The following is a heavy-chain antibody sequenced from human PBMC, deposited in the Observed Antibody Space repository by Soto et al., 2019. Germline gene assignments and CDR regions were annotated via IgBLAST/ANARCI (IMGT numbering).Heavy chain of an antibody. CDR2: IYYSGTT. V-gene: IGHV4-30-4*01. CDR1: GDSISTYDYY. D-gene: IGHD3-10*01. J-gene: IGHJ4*02. CDR3: ARGIGVFDS. Sequence: PSETLSLTCTVSGDSISTYDYYWSWFRQPPGGGLQWIGYIYYSGTTYYNPSLKSRVTLSMDTSKNQLSLRLSSVTAADTAVYYCARGIGVFDSWGQGTLVTVSS.